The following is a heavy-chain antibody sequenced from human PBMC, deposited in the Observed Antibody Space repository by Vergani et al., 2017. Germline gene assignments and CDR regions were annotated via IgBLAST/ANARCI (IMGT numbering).Heavy chain of an antibody. J-gene: IGHJ3*02. D-gene: IGHD2-2*02. CDR1: GYTFTSYY. V-gene: IGHV1-46*03. Sequence: QVQLVQSGAEVKKPGASVKVSCKASGYTFTSYYMHWVRQAPGQGLEWMGIINPSGGSTSYAQKFQGRVTMTRDTSTSTVYMELSSLRSEDTAVYYCARGGYFCSSTSCYRGAFDIWGQGTIVTVSS. CDR2: INPSGGST. CDR3: ARGGYFCSSTSCYRGAFDI.